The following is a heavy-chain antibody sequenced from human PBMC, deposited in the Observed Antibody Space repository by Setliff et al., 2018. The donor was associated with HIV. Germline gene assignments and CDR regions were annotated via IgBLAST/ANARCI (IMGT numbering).Heavy chain of an antibody. CDR1: GGSMNNYF. J-gene: IGHJ3*02. V-gene: IGHV4-59*08. CDR3: ARHANGFEPNAFDT. CDR2: IYHTGTT. D-gene: IGHD2-8*01. Sequence: SETLSLTCTVSGGSMNNYFWSWIRQPPGKGLQWMGYIYHTGTTNYNRSLESRLTMSVDTSKNQFSLKLSSVTAADTAVYYCARHANGFEPNAFDTWGLGTMVTVSS.